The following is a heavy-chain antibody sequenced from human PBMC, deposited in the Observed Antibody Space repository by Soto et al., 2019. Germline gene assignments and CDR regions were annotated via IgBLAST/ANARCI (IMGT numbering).Heavy chain of an antibody. D-gene: IGHD6-19*01. J-gene: IGHJ6*02. CDR1: GFTFSSYA. CDR3: ARDGTVAAARYGMDV. Sequence: GGSLRLSCAASGFTFSSYAMHWVRQAPGKGLEWVAVISYDGSNKYYADSVKGRFTISRDNSKNTLYLQMNSLRAEDTAVYYCARDGTVAAARYGMDVWGQGTTVTVSS. CDR2: ISYDGSNK. V-gene: IGHV3-30-3*01.